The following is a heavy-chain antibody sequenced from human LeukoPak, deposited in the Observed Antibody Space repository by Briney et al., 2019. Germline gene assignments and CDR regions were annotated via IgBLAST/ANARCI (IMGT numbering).Heavy chain of an antibody. CDR3: ARSQRSLIYYFDY. J-gene: IGHJ4*02. CDR1: GYTFTSYG. V-gene: IGHV1-69*13. Sequence: SVKVSCKASGYTFTSYGISWVRQAPGQGLEWMGGIIPIFGTANYAQKFQGRVTITADESTSTAYMELSSLRSEDTAVYYCARSQRSLIYYFDYWGQGTLVTVSS. D-gene: IGHD2-8*01. CDR2: IIPIFGTA.